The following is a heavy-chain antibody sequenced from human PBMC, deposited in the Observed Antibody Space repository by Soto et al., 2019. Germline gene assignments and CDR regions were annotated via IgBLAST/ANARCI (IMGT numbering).Heavy chain of an antibody. J-gene: IGHJ4*02. CDR2: ISYDGSNK. Sequence: QVQLVESGGGVVQPGRSLRLSCAASGFTFSSYGMHWVRQAPGKGLEWVAVISYDGSNKYYADSVKGRFTISRDNSKNPLYLQMNSLRAEDTAVYYCAKRGGDSTYYYDSSGYFDYWGQGTLVTVSS. V-gene: IGHV3-30*18. CDR1: GFTFSSYG. CDR3: AKRGGDSTYYYDSSGYFDY. D-gene: IGHD3-22*01.